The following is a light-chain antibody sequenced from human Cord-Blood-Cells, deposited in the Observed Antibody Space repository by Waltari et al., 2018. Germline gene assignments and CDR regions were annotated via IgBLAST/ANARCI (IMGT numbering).Light chain of an antibody. V-gene: IGLV2-14*01. Sequence: QSAMPQAASASGSPGQSIPIYCTVTSSDVGGYNYVYCYQQHPGKAHKLRIYDDSNRPSGVSKRFSGSKSSNTASLTISGLQAEDEADYYCSSYTSSSTLVVFGGGTKLTVL. CDR3: SSYTSSSTLVV. J-gene: IGLJ2*01. CDR1: SSDVGGYNY. CDR2: DDS.